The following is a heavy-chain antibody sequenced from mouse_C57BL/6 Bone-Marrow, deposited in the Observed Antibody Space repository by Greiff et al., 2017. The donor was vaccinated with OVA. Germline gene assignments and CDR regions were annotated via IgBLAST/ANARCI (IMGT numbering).Heavy chain of an antibody. CDR1: GFTFSDYY. Sequence: EVQRVESEGGLVQPGSSMKLSCTASGFTFSDYYMAWVRQVPEKGLEWVANINYDGSSTYYLDSLKSRFIISRDNAKNILYLQMSSLKSEDTATYYCARDRGYGSSYGYFDVWGTGTTVTVSS. CDR3: ARDRGYGSSYGYFDV. CDR2: INYDGSST. J-gene: IGHJ1*03. D-gene: IGHD1-1*01. V-gene: IGHV5-16*01.